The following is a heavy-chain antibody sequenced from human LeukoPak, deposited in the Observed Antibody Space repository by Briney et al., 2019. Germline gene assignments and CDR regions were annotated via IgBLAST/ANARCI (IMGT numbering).Heavy chain of an antibody. CDR3: ARVGHCSSTACSYRYFDY. CDR2: IYYSGSS. CDR1: GGSISNTNYY. Sequence: PSETLSLTCTVSGGSISNTNYYWIWIRQPPGMGLESIGYIYYSGSSYYSPSLKSRVSISVDTSKNQFSLQLSSATAADTAVYYCARVGHCSSTACSYRYFDYWGQGALVTVSS. V-gene: IGHV4-30-4*08. J-gene: IGHJ4*02. D-gene: IGHD2-2*01.